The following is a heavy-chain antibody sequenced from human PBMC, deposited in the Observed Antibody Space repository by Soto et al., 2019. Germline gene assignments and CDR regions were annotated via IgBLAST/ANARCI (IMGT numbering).Heavy chain of an antibody. J-gene: IGHJ4*02. D-gene: IGHD3-16*02. CDR2: IPYDGSNK. CDR1: GFTFSSYG. Sequence: QVQLVESGGGVVQPGRSLRLSCAASGFTFSSYGMHWVRQAPGKGLEWVAVIPYDGSNKYYADSVKGRFTISRDNSKNTLYLQMNSLRAEDTAVYYCSKDLYDYIWGSYRYWGPFDYWGQGTLVTVSS. CDR3: SKDLYDYIWGSYRYWGPFDY. V-gene: IGHV3-30*18.